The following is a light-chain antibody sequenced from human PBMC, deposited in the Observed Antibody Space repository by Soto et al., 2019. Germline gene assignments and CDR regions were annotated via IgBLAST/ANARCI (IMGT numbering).Light chain of an antibody. J-gene: IGKJ1*01. CDR2: GAS. CDR1: QSVSSN. V-gene: IGKV3-15*01. Sequence: EIVMTQSPATLSVSPGERATLSCRASQSVSSNSAWYQQKPGQAPRLLIYGASTRATGIPARFSGSGSGTEFTLTISSLQSEDFAVYYCQHSRTFGQGTKVEIK. CDR3: QHSRT.